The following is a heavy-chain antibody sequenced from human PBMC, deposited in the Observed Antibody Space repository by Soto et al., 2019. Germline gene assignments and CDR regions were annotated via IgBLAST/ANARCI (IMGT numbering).Heavy chain of an antibody. Sequence: SETLSLTCAVSGGSIDTYYWSWVRQPPGKGLEWIASVYHSGNTYYNPSLKSRVTISVDTSKNQFSLKLSSVTAADTAVYYCARDVRIKPWWANWFDPWGQGTLVTVSS. J-gene: IGHJ5*02. CDR3: ARDVRIKPWWANWFDP. D-gene: IGHD5-18*01. V-gene: IGHV4-38-2*02. CDR2: VYHSGNT. CDR1: GGSIDTYY.